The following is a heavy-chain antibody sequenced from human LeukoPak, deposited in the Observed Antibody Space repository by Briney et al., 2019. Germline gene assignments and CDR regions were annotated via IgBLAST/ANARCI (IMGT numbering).Heavy chain of an antibody. Sequence: ASVKVSCKASGGTLSNYAINWVRQAPGQGLEWMGRIIPILDTTNYAQKFQGRVTIITDESTSTAYMELITLRSGDTAVYYCAGESFSRRAGITMVRGVITHWGQGTLVTVSS. V-gene: IGHV1-69*11. CDR2: IIPILDTT. J-gene: IGHJ4*02. D-gene: IGHD3-10*01. CDR3: AGESFSRRAGITMVRGVITH. CDR1: GGTLSNYA.